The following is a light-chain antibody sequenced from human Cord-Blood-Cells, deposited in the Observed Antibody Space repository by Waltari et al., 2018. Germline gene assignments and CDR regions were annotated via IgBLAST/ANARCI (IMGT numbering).Light chain of an antibody. V-gene: IGLV3-1*01. CDR2: QDS. Sequence: SSELTQPPSVSVSPGQTASLTCSGDKLGDKYACWYQQKPGQSPVLVIYQDSKRPSGFPGLFSGSNCGNTATLTISGTQAMDEAYYYCQAWDSSTVVFGGGTKLTVL. CDR3: QAWDSSTVV. CDR1: KLGDKY. J-gene: IGLJ2*01.